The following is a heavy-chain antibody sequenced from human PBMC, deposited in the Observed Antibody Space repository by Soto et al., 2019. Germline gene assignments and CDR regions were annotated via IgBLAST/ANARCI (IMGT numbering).Heavy chain of an antibody. CDR3: ARSLLNVILPLGY. CDR2: INTLSGDT. CDR1: GYTFSGYY. V-gene: IGHV1-2*02. J-gene: IGHJ4*02. Sequence: ASVKVSCKASGYTFSGYYMHWVRQAPGQGLEWMGWINTLSGDTSFPQKFQGRLAMTRDTSIDTAFMEVSRLTSDDPAIYYCARSLLNVILPLGYWGQGTLVTVS. D-gene: IGHD3-3*02.